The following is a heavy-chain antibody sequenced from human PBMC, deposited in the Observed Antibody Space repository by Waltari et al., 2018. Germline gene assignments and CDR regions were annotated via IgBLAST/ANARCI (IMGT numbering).Heavy chain of an antibody. D-gene: IGHD5-12*01. J-gene: IGHJ4*02. V-gene: IGHV1-69*05. CDR1: SYA. Sequence: SYAISWVRQAPGQGLEWMGGIIPIFGTANYAQKFQGRVTITTDESTSTAYMELSSLRSEDTAVYYCARERPERWLQFGYYFDYWGQGTLVTVSS. CDR3: ARERPERWLQFGYYFDY. CDR2: IIPIFGTA.